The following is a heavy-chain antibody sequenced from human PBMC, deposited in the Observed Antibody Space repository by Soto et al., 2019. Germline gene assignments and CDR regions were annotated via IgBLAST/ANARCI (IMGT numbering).Heavy chain of an antibody. V-gene: IGHV3-30*18. CDR1: GFTFSSYG. D-gene: IGHD3-22*01. Sequence: PLRLSCAASGFTFSSYGMHLVRQAPGKGLEWVAFISYDGSNKYYADSVKGRFTISRDNSKNTLYLQMNSLRAEDTAVYYCAKGRNYYYDSSGLDYWGQGT. J-gene: IGHJ4*02. CDR3: AKGRNYYYDSSGLDY. CDR2: ISYDGSNK.